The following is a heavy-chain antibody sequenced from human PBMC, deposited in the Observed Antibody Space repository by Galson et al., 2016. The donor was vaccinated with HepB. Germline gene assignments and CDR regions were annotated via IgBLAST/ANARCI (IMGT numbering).Heavy chain of an antibody. CDR3: ARLAAQDYYYYGLDV. D-gene: IGHD6-6*01. J-gene: IGHJ6*02. Sequence: SVKVSCKASGYTFTSHDINWVRQATGQGLEWMGWMNPNSGYTGYAQKFQGRVTMTRNTSISTAYMELSSLRSEDTAVYYCARLAAQDYYYYGLDVWGQGTTVTVSS. CDR1: GYTFTSHD. V-gene: IGHV1-8*01. CDR2: MNPNSGYT.